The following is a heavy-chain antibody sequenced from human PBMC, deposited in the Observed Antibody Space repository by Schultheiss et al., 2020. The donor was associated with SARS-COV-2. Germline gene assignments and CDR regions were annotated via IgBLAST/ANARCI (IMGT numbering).Heavy chain of an antibody. CDR3: ARLEGYYFDGSGYYYFDH. D-gene: IGHD3-22*01. J-gene: IGHJ4*02. CDR1: GYSFISHW. V-gene: IGHV5-51*01. CDR2: IYPGDSDI. Sequence: GGSLRLSCKGSGYSFISHWIGWVRQMPGKGLEWMGIIYPGDSDIRYSPSFEGQVTISVDKSISTAYLQWSSLKASDTAMYYCARLEGYYFDGSGYYYFDHWGQGTLVTVSS.